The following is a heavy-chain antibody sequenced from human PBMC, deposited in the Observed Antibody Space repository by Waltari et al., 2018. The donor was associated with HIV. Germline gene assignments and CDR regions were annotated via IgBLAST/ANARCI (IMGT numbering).Heavy chain of an antibody. V-gene: IGHV3-33*08. J-gene: IGHJ4*02. CDR2: ILFDSSNN. Sequence: QVQLVESGGGVVQPGRSLRLSCAASGFDFSNFGMHWVRKDPGEGLGWVGVILFDSSNNYYGDYVKVRFTISRDNSKKTVYLQMNSLRGEDTAVYYCARLTREGYNGGFDYWGQGTLVTVSS. CDR3: ARLTREGYNGGFDY. D-gene: IGHD1-1*01. CDR1: GFDFSNFG.